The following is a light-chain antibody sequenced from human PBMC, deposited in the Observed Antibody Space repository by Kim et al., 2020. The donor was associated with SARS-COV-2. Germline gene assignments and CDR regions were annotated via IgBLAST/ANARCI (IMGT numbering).Light chain of an antibody. J-gene: IGLJ3*02. Sequence: PGGTVTLPCPSSARAATIGYYSIRLQQNPRHVPRALIHNTNKKHSGPPARFSGSLLGGKAALTLSAVQPEDEADYYCLLYYRAIWVFGGGTQLTVL. CDR1: ARAATIGYY. V-gene: IGLV7-43*01. CDR2: NTN. CDR3: LLYYRAIWV.